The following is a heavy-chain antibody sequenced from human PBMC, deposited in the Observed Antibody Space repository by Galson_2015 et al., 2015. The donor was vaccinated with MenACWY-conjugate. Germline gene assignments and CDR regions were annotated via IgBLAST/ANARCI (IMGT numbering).Heavy chain of an antibody. CDR2: ISTSSSLI. J-gene: IGHJ4*02. CDR3: AREVSAATGADY. V-gene: IGHV3-48*04. CDR1: GFTFSTYN. D-gene: IGHD2-8*02. Sequence: SLRLSCAASGFTFSTYNMNWVRQAPGKGLEWVSYISTSSSLIMYADSVKGRFTISRDDAKNSLYLQMNSLRAEDTAVYYCAREVSAATGADYWGQGTLVTVSS.